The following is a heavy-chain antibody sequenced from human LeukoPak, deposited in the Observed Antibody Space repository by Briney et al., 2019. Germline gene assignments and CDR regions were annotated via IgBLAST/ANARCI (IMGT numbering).Heavy chain of an antibody. CDR1: GFSFSNSW. CDR2: IKKDGSEK. J-gene: IGHJ3*01. CDR3: ANQDSNNAFAL. D-gene: IGHD3-22*01. Sequence: GGSLRLSCAASGFSFSNSWMSWVRQAPGKGLEWVANIKKDGSEKIYGDSVKGRLTISRDNAKSSLFLQMDSLRPEDTAVYYCANQDSNNAFALWGPATKVTVSS. V-gene: IGHV3-7*01.